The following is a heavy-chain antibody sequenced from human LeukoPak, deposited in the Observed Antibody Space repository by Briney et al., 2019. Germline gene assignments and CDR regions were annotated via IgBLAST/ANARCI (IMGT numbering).Heavy chain of an antibody. CDR3: VREVGGAARHVDH. CDR2: ISFGGST. J-gene: IGHJ4*02. Sequence: SGTLSLTCSVSGGSITSHNYYWGWIRRPPGKGLEWLGSISFGGSTHYNPSLKSRVTISADTSKNQFSLKVSFGTAADTAVYYCVREVGGAARHVDHWGQGTLVIVSS. D-gene: IGHD6-6*01. CDR1: GGSITSHNYY. V-gene: IGHV4-39*02.